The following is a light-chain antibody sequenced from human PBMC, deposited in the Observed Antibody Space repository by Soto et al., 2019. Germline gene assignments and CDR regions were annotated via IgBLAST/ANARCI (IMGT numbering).Light chain of an antibody. V-gene: IGLV2-8*01. J-gene: IGLJ1*01. Sequence: QSALTQPPSASGSPGQSVTISCTGTSSDVGFYNYVSWYQQHPGKAPKLMIYEVSKRPSGVPDRFSGSKSGNTASLTVSGLQAEDEADYYCSSYAGSKGVFGPGTKVTVL. CDR3: SSYAGSKGV. CDR1: SSDVGFYNY. CDR2: EVS.